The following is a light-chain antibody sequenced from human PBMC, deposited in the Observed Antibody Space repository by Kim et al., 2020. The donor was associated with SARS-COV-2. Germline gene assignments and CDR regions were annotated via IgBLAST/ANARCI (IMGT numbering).Light chain of an antibody. Sequence: DIQLTQSPSSLSASVGDRVTLTCRATHAISSCLHWYQQRPGKAPKLLVYDASNLAPGVPSRFAASGSGTHFTFTIGSLQSEDIATYYCQQCNELPLTFGGGTKVDIK. CDR2: DAS. CDR3: QQCNELPLT. CDR1: HAISSC. V-gene: IGKV1-33*01. J-gene: IGKJ4*01.